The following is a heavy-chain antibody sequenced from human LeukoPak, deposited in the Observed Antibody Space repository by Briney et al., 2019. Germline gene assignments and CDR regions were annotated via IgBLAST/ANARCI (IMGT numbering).Heavy chain of an antibody. Sequence: GGSLRLSCAASGFTFSSYEMNWVRQAPGKGLEWVSYISSSGSTIYYTDSVKGRFTISRDNAKNSLYLQMSSLRAEDTAVYYCAELGITMIGGVWGKGTTVTISS. CDR2: ISSSGSTI. D-gene: IGHD3-10*02. CDR1: GFTFSSYE. CDR3: AELGITMIGGV. V-gene: IGHV3-48*03. J-gene: IGHJ6*04.